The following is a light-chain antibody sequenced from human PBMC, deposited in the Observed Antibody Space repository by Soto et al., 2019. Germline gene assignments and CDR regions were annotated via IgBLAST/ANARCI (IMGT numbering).Light chain of an antibody. Sequence: QSVLTQSPSASASLGASVKLTCTLSSGHSSYTIVWHQQQPDKGPRYLMNVDSDGSHYKGDGIPDRFSGSSSGAERYLTISSLQAEEEADYYCQTWATGPDWVFGGGTKVTVL. V-gene: IGLV4-69*01. J-gene: IGLJ3*02. CDR2: VDSDGSH. CDR1: SGHSSYT. CDR3: QTWATGPDWV.